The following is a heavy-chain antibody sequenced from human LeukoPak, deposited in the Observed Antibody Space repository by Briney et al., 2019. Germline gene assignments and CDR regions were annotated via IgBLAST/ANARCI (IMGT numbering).Heavy chain of an antibody. V-gene: IGHV3-30*18. Sequence: GGSLRLSCAASGFTFSSYGMHWVRQAPGKGLEWVAVISYDGSNKYYADSVKGRFTISRDNSKNTLYLQMNSLRAEDTAVYYCAKAGCSSTSCYNYWGQGTLVTVSS. CDR1: GFTFSSYG. CDR3: AKAGCSSTSCYNY. D-gene: IGHD2-2*02. CDR2: ISYDGSNK. J-gene: IGHJ4*02.